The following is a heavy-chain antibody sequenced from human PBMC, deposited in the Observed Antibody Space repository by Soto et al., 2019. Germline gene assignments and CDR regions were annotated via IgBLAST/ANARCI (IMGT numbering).Heavy chain of an antibody. CDR1: GGTFSSYA. CDR3: ARDSRNYGDYPYWNFDL. Sequence: QVQLVQSGAEVKKPGSSVKVSCKASGGTFSSYAISWVRQAPGQGLERMGGIIPIFSTANYPQKIQGRVKTTVEESTNTAYMELSSQRFEDTAVYYCARDSRNYGDYPYWNFDLWGRGTLVTVSS. J-gene: IGHJ2*01. V-gene: IGHV1-69*01. D-gene: IGHD4-17*01. CDR2: IIPIFSTA.